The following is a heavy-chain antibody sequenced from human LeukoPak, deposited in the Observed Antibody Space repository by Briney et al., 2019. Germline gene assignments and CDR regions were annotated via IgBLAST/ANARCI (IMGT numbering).Heavy chain of an antibody. V-gene: IGHV3-30-3*01. Sequence: PGGSLRLSCAASGFTFSSYGMHWVRQAPGKGLEWVAVISYDGSNKYYADSVKGRFTISRDNSKNTLYLQMNSLRAEDTAVYYCASAVVVVAANWYYGMDVWGQGTTVTVSS. CDR2: ISYDGSNK. J-gene: IGHJ6*02. CDR3: ASAVVVVAANWYYGMDV. CDR1: GFTFSSYG. D-gene: IGHD2-15*01.